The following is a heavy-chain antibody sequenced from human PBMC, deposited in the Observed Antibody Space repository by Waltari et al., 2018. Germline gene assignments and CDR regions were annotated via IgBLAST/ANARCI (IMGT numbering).Heavy chain of an antibody. CDR3: ARRDYDFWSGYQHPFDY. J-gene: IGHJ4*02. CDR2: INHSGST. D-gene: IGHD3-3*01. CDR1: GGSFSGYY. Sequence: QVQLQQWGAGLLKPSETLSLTCDVYGGSFSGYYWSWIRQPPGKGLEWIGEINHSGSTNYNPSLKSRVTISVDTSKNQFSLKLSSVTAADTAVYYCARRDYDFWSGYQHPFDYWGQGTLVTVSS. V-gene: IGHV4-34*01.